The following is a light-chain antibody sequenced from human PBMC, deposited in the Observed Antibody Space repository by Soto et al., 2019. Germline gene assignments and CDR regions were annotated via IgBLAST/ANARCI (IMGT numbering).Light chain of an antibody. CDR2: KAS. V-gene: IGKV1-5*03. CDR3: QHYNSYSEA. Sequence: DIQMTQSPSTLSASLGDRVTITCRASQSISSWLAWYQQKPGKAPKLLIYKASTLKSGVPSRFSGSGSGTEFTLTISSLQPDDFATYYCQHYNSYSEALGQGTKVDI. CDR1: QSISSW. J-gene: IGKJ1*01.